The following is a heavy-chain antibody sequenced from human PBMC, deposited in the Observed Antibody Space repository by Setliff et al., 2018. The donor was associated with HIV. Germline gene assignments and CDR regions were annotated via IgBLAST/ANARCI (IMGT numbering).Heavy chain of an antibody. Sequence: TSETLSLTCTVSGDSVNDRSYFWGWIRQPPGKGLEWIATFYYNGDSRYNPSLKSRVTISVDTSKNQFSLTLSSVTAADTAVYYCARGVFIVVVQAAKDYYYMDVWGKGTTVTVSS. D-gene: IGHD2-2*01. J-gene: IGHJ6*03. V-gene: IGHV4-39*01. CDR3: ARGVFIVVVQAAKDYYYMDV. CDR1: GDSVNDRSYF. CDR2: FYYNGDS.